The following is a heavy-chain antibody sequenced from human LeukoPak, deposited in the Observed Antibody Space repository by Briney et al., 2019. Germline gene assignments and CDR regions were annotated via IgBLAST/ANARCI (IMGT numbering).Heavy chain of an antibody. D-gene: IGHD3-22*01. CDR1: GGSISSSSYY. CDR3: ARQRRYYDSSGYPSPYYFDY. Sequence: PSETLSLTCTVSGGSISSSSYYWGWIRQPPGKGLEWIGSIYYSGSTYYNPSLKSRVTISVDTSKNQFSLKLSSVTAADTAVYYCARQRRYYDSSGYPSPYYFDYWGQGTLVTVSS. J-gene: IGHJ4*02. CDR2: IYYSGST. V-gene: IGHV4-39*01.